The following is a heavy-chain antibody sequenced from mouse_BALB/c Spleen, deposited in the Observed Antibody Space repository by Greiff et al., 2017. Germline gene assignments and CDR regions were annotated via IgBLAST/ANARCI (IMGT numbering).Heavy chain of an antibody. D-gene: IGHD2-4*01. CDR2: ISYSGST. CDR3: AREDYDYGYAMDY. J-gene: IGHJ4*01. Sequence: EVQLVESGPGLVKPSQSLSLTCTVTGYSITSDYAWNWIRQFPGNKLEWMGYISYSGSTSYNPSLKSRISITRDTSKNQFFLQLNSVTTEDTATYYCAREDYDYGYAMDYWGQGTSVTVSS. V-gene: IGHV3-2*02. CDR1: GYSITSDYA.